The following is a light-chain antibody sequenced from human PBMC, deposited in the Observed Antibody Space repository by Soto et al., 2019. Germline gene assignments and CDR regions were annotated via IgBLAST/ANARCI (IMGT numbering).Light chain of an antibody. V-gene: IGKV1-12*01. Sequence: DIQMTQSPSSVSASVGDGVTFTCRASQDIGSWLAWYQQKPGKAPRLLIYSASSLQSGVPSRFSGSGSGTDFTLTIRSRQPEDFATYFCQQANSFPWTLGQGTKVEI. CDR2: SAS. J-gene: IGKJ1*01. CDR1: QDIGSW. CDR3: QQANSFPWT.